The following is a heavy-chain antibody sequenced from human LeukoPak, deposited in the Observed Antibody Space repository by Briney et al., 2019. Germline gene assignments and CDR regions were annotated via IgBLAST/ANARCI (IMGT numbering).Heavy chain of an antibody. Sequence: GGSLRLSCAASGFTFSDYYMSWIRQAPGKGLEWVSYISSSGSTIYYADSVKGRFTISRDNAKNSLYVQMNSLRAEDTAVYYCAKDGYYYDSSGYPFDYWGQGTLVTVSS. V-gene: IGHV3-11*04. D-gene: IGHD3-22*01. CDR3: AKDGYYYDSSGYPFDY. CDR1: GFTFSDYY. J-gene: IGHJ4*02. CDR2: ISSSGSTI.